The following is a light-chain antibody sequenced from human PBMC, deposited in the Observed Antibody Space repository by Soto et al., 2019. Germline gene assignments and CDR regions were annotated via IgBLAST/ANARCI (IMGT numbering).Light chain of an antibody. CDR2: DNN. V-gene: IGLV1-51*01. Sequence: QSVLTQPPSVSAAPGQKVTISCSGTRSNIGNNYVSWYQQLPGTAPKLFIYDNNKRPSGIPDRFSGSKSGTSATLGITGLQTGDEADYYCGTWDSSLDVFLFGGGTKLTVL. CDR3: GTWDSSLDVFL. J-gene: IGLJ2*01. CDR1: RSNIGNNY.